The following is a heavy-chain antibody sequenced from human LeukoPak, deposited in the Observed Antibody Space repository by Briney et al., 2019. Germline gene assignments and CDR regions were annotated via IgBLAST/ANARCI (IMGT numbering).Heavy chain of an antibody. Sequence: GGSLRLSCAASDFTFSNYAMHWVRQAPGKGLEWVAVILYDGTMQYYADSLKGRFTISRDNSQNTLYLQMRSLRVEDTAVYFCARDPRGPTGYDSSGRDTFDYWGQGTLVTVSS. CDR1: DFTFSNYA. CDR3: ARDPRGPTGYDSSGRDTFDY. CDR2: ILYDGTMQ. V-gene: IGHV3-30*04. D-gene: IGHD3-22*01. J-gene: IGHJ4*02.